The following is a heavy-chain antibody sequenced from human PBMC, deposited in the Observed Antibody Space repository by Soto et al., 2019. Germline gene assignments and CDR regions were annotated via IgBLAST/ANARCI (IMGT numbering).Heavy chain of an antibody. CDR2: IYPGDSDT. V-gene: IGHV5-51*01. Sequence: GESLKISCKGSGYSFTSYWIGWVRQMPGKGLEWMGIIYPGDSDTRYSPSFQGQVTISADKSISTAYLQWSSLKASDTAMYYCARLEVECSGGSCYPAYYYYYMDVWGKGTTVTVSS. J-gene: IGHJ6*03. D-gene: IGHD2-15*01. CDR1: GYSFTSYW. CDR3: ARLEVECSGGSCYPAYYYYYMDV.